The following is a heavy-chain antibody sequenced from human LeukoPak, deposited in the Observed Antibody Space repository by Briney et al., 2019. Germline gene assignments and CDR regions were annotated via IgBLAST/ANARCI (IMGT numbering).Heavy chain of an antibody. J-gene: IGHJ4*02. CDR3: AKGYGSGSYSYTPDY. Sequence: SETLSLTCTVSGYSISSGYYWGWIRQPPGKGLEWIGSIYHSGSTYYNPSLKSRVTISVDTSKNQFSLKLSSVTAADTALYYCAKGYGSGSYSYTPDYWGQGTLVTVSS. D-gene: IGHD3-10*01. CDR2: IYHSGST. CDR1: GYSISSGYY. V-gene: IGHV4-38-2*02.